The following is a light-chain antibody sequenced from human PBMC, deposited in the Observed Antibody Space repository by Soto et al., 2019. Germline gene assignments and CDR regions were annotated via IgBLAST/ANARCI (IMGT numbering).Light chain of an antibody. CDR3: QQSSSTPPT. J-gene: IGKJ4*01. CDR1: QSISSY. V-gene: IGKV1-39*01. CDR2: AAS. Sequence: DIQMTQSPSSLSASVGDRVTITCRASQSISSYLNWYQQKPGKAPNLLIYAASSLQSGVPSRFSGSGSGTDFILTINSLQPEDLATYYCQQSSSTPPTFGGGTKVEIK.